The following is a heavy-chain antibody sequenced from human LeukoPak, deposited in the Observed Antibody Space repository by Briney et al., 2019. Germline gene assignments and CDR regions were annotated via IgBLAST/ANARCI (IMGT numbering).Heavy chain of an antibody. V-gene: IGHV3-21*05. Sequence: GGSLRLSCAASEFTFSLYAMNWVRQAPGKGLEWVSYINDVSGDIHYADSVRGRSTISRDNAKNTLYLQMNSLRDEDTAVYYCARDTFQPGRIDCWGQGTLVIVSS. J-gene: IGHJ4*02. CDR3: ARDTFQPGRIDC. CDR1: EFTFSLYA. D-gene: IGHD1-14*01. CDR2: INDVSGDI.